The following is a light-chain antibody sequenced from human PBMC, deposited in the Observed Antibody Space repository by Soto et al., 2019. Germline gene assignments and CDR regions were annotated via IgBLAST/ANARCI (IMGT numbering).Light chain of an antibody. CDR3: QQYNNWPLT. CDR1: QSVDND. CDR2: DAS. V-gene: IGKV3D-15*01. Sequence: IVSTQSPATLSVSPGDRAALSSSASQSVDNDLAWYQQKPGQPPRLLIYDASTRATGIPARFSGSQSGTEFTLTISSLLSEDFAVYSCQQYNNWPLTFGGGTKVEIK. J-gene: IGKJ4*01.